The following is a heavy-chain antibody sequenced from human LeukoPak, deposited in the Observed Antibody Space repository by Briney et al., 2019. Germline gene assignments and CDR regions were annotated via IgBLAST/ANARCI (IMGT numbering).Heavy chain of an antibody. D-gene: IGHD2-8*02. CDR1: WISLTTSRAG. CDR2: LYWDNDR. Sequence: NESGPTLLNPTQTLTLTCTFSWISLTTSRAGVDWIRQPPGKAPEFLALLYWDNDRCYSPSLMSRLTITKDTSKNQVVLTMTNMDPVDTATYFCAHRVFQGGYWDSGKFDYWGQGAPVTVFS. CDR3: AHRVFQGGYWDSGKFDY. J-gene: IGHJ4*02. V-gene: IGHV2-5*02.